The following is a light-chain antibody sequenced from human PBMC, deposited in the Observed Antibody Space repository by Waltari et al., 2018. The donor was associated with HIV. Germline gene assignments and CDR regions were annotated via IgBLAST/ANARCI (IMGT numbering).Light chain of an antibody. Sequence: SYVLTQSPSVSVAPGQTAIITCGGTNIGSKRVHWYQQRPGQAPVLIMFDDDDRPSGIPERFSGSNSGDTATLSISRVEAGDEADYFCQVWDIITDEVIFGGGTKMTVL. V-gene: IGLV3-21*01. CDR3: QVWDIITDEVI. J-gene: IGLJ2*01. CDR2: DDD. CDR1: NIGSKR.